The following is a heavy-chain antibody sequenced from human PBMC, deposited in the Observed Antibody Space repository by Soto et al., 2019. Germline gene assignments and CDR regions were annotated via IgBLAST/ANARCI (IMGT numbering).Heavy chain of an antibody. CDR1: GYTFTSYY. CDR3: ARDLAMVRDHDAFDI. D-gene: IGHD3-10*01. CDR2: INPSGGST. Sequence: ASVKVSCKASGYTFTSYYMHWVRQAPGQGLEWMGIINPSGGSTSYAQKFQGRVTMTRDTSTSTVYMELSSLRSEDTAVYYCARDLAMVRDHDAFDIWGQGTMVTVSS. J-gene: IGHJ3*02. V-gene: IGHV1-46*01.